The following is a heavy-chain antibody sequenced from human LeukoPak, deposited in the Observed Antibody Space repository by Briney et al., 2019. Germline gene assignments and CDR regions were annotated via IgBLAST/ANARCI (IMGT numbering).Heavy chain of an antibody. Sequence: GGSLRLSCAASGFTFSSYAMHWVRQAPGKGREWVAVISYDGSNKYYADSVKGRFTISRDNAKNTLYLQMNSLRAEDTAVYFCARDRNGYEYYFDYWGQGTLVTVSS. V-gene: IGHV3-30*04. CDR1: GFTFSSYA. J-gene: IGHJ4*02. CDR3: ARDRNGYEYYFDY. D-gene: IGHD5-12*01. CDR2: ISYDGSNK.